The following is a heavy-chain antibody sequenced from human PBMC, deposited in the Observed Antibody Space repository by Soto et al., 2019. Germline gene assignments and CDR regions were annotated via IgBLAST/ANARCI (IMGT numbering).Heavy chain of an antibody. D-gene: IGHD3-10*01. V-gene: IGHV1-46*03. J-gene: IGHJ4*02. CDR3: ARVRGSGSYYSGDY. CDR1: GYTFTSYY. Sequence: QVQLVQSGAEVKKPGASVKVSCKASGYTFTSYYMHWVRQAPGQGLEWMGIINPSGGSTSYAQKSQGRVTXXRXTXXSTVYMGLSSLRSEDTAVYYCARVRGSGSYYSGDYWGQGTLVTVSS. CDR2: INPSGGST.